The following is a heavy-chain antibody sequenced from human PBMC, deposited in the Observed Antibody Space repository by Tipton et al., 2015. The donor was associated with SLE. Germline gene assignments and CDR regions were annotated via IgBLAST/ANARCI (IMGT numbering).Heavy chain of an antibody. J-gene: IGHJ4*02. CDR1: GFTFSSHW. CDR3: VRGGFGSGLDC. CDR2: INVDGSGT. Sequence: VQLVQSGGGLVQPGGSLRLSCAASGFTFSSHWMHWVRQAPGKGLVWVSQINVDGSGTTYADSVKGRFALSRDNAKNAVYLEMNSLRAEDTAVYYCVRGGFGSGLDCWGQGTLVTVSP. V-gene: IGHV3-74*02. D-gene: IGHD3-10*01.